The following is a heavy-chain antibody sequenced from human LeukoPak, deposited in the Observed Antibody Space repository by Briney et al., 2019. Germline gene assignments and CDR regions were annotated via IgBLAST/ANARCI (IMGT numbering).Heavy chain of an antibody. V-gene: IGHV3-30*04. D-gene: IGHD3-10*01. CDR1: GFTFSDYS. CDR3: ARDWGYDSGTYCVY. CDR2: ISYDGKKI. Sequence: GGSLRLSCAASGFTFSDYSMHWVRQAPGKGLEWVAVISYDGKKIFYADSVKGRFTISRDNSKNTVDLQMNCLRAEDMAVYYCARDWGYDSGTYCVYWGQGTLVTVSS. J-gene: IGHJ4*02.